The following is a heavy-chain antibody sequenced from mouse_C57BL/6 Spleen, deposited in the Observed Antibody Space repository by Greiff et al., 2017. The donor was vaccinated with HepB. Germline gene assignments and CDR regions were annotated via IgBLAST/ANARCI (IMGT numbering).Heavy chain of an antibody. CDR2: IYPSDSET. V-gene: IGHV1-61*01. Sequence: VQLQQSGAELVRPGSSVKLSCKASGYTFTSYWMDWVKQRPGQGLEWIGNIYPSDSETHYNQKFKDKATLTVDKSASTAYMQLSSLTSEDSAVYYCARESSYGPDYWGQGTTLTVSS. CDR3: ARESSYGPDY. CDR1: GYTFTSYW. J-gene: IGHJ2*01. D-gene: IGHD1-1*01.